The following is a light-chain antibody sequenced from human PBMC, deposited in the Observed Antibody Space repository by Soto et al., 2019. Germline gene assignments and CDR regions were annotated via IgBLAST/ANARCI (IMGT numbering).Light chain of an antibody. CDR3: QQYGSSRT. V-gene: IGKV3-15*01. CDR2: RAS. CDR1: QNIYSN. Sequence: VALTQSPATVSVSPGDRVTLSFWASQNIYSNLGWYQQRPGQAPRLIIYRASARPTGIPARFSGSGSGTEFTLTISSLQSEDFATYYCQQYGSSRTFGQGTKVDIK. J-gene: IGKJ1*01.